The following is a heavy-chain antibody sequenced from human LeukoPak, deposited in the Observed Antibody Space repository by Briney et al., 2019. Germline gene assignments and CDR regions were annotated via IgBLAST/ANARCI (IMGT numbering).Heavy chain of an antibody. Sequence: SETLSLTCAVYGGSFSGYYWSWIRQPPGKGLEWIGSIYYSGSTYYNPSLKSRVTISVDTSKNQFSLKLSSVTAADTAVYYCARDALGHRWGSGWYNWFDPWGQGTLVTVSS. J-gene: IGHJ5*02. CDR1: GGSFSGYY. V-gene: IGHV4-34*01. D-gene: IGHD6-19*01. CDR3: ARDALGHRWGSGWYNWFDP. CDR2: IYYSGST.